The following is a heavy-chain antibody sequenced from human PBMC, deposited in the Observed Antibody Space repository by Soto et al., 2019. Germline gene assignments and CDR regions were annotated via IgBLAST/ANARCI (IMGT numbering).Heavy chain of an antibody. Sequence: QVQLVESGGGVVQPGRSLRLSCAASGFTFPRFGMHWVRQAPGKGLEWVALITYEGSQIYYADAEKGRFTISRDNGDNTLSLQMDNLRTEDTATYFCAKGRGEMNWANYYGLDVWGQGTTVTVSS. V-gene: IGHV3-30*18. CDR1: GFTFPRFG. CDR2: ITYEGSQI. J-gene: IGHJ6*02. D-gene: IGHD7-27*01. CDR3: AKGRGEMNWANYYGLDV.